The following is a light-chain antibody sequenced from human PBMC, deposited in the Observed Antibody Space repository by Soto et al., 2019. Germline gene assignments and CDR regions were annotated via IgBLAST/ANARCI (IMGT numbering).Light chain of an antibody. Sequence: EIVLTQSPGTLSLSSGERATLSCRASQSVSSSYLAWYQQKPGQAPRLLVYATSSRATGIPDRFSGSGSGXDFTLTISRLEPEDFAVYYCQQYGSSSFTFGQGTKLEIK. CDR2: ATS. CDR1: QSVSSSY. J-gene: IGKJ2*01. V-gene: IGKV3-20*01. CDR3: QQYGSSSFT.